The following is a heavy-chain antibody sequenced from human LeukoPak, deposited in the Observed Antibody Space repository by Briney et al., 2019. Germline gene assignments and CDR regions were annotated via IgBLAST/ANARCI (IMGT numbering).Heavy chain of an antibody. Sequence: PSETLSLTCAVYGGSFSGYYWSWIRQPPGKGLEWIGEINHSGSTNYNPSLKSRVTISVDTSKNQFSLKLSSVTAADTAVYYCARGRRVPTRYDYWGQGTLVTVSS. CDR2: INHSGST. D-gene: IGHD5-12*01. J-gene: IGHJ4*02. CDR3: ARGRRVPTRYDY. CDR1: GGSFSGYY. V-gene: IGHV4-34*01.